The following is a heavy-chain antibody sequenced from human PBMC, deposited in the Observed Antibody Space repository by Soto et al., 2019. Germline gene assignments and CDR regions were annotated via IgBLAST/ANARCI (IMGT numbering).Heavy chain of an antibody. CDR2: IYWDDDK. CDR3: AHRLTLNSDWNYGRFDY. Sequence: QITLKESGLTLVKPTQTLTLTCTFSGFSLTTYGVGVGWVRQPPGKALEWLALIYWDDDKRYNPSLKSRLTITKDTSKNHVVLTMTNMDPVDTATYYCAHRLTLNSDWNYGRFDYWGQGTLVTVSS. CDR1: GFSLTTYGVG. J-gene: IGHJ4*02. V-gene: IGHV2-5*02. D-gene: IGHD1-7*01.